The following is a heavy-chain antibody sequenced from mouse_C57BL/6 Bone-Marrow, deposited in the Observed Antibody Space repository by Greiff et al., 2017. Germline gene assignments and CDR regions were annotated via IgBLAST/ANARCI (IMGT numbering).Heavy chain of an antibody. CDR3: ARPYYSNYWYFDV. CDR1: GYTFTSYW. D-gene: IGHD2-5*01. CDR2: IYPGSGST. V-gene: IGHV1-55*01. J-gene: IGHJ1*03. Sequence: VQLQQSGAELVKPGASVKMSCKASGYTFTSYWITWVKQRPGQGLEWIGDIYPGSGSTKYNEKFKSKATLTVDTSSSTAYMQLSSLTSDDSAVYYCARPYYSNYWYFDVWGTGTTVTVSS.